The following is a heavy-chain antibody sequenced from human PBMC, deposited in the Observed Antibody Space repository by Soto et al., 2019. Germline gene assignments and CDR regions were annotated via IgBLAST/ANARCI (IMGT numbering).Heavy chain of an antibody. D-gene: IGHD1-20*01. Sequence: SETLSLTCTVSGDSISSGDYYWSWIRQPPGKGLEWIGYIYYSGSTYYNPSLKSRVTISVDTSKNQFSLKLSSVTAADTAVYYCARDNWNYGGMDVWGQGTTVTVSS. CDR1: GDSISSGDYY. J-gene: IGHJ6*02. CDR3: ARDNWNYGGMDV. V-gene: IGHV4-30-4*01. CDR2: IYYSGST.